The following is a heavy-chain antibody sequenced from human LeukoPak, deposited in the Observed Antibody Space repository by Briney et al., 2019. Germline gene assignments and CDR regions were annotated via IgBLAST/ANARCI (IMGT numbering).Heavy chain of an antibody. CDR3: AVGAAGLDY. CDR2: INSDGSSA. D-gene: IGHD6-13*01. Sequence: GESLRLSCAASGFTFSNYGIHWVRQAPGKGLVWVSRINSDGSSASYADSVKGRFTISRDNAKNTLYLQMNSLRAEDTAVYYCAVGAAGLDYWGQGTQVTVSS. J-gene: IGHJ4*02. V-gene: IGHV3-74*01. CDR1: GFTFSNYG.